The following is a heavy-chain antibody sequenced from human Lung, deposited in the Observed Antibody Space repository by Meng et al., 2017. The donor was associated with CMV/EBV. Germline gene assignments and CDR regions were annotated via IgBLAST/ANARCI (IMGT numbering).Heavy chain of an antibody. J-gene: IGHJ5*02. V-gene: IGHV1-8*01. CDR1: GYTFSTYD. CDR2: MNPNSGNT. D-gene: IGHD2-2*01. CDR3: ARDLRGGYQGRGEFRNNWFDP. Sequence: ASVKVSCKASGYTFSTYDINWVRQATGQGLEWMGWMNPNSGNTGYAQKFQGRVTMTRNTSISTAYMELSDLRSEDTAVYYCARDLRGGYQGRGEFRNNWFDPWGQGTLVTFSS.